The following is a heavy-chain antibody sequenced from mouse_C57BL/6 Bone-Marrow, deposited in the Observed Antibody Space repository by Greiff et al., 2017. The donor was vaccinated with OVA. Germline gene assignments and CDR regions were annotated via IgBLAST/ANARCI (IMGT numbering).Heavy chain of an antibody. Sequence: VKLVESGAELVRPGASVTLSCKASGYTFTDYEMHWVKQTPVHGLEWIGAIDPETGGTAYNQKFKGKAILTADKSSSTACMELRSLTSEDSAVYYCTRGDYDYDEGYWYFDVWGTGTTVTVSS. J-gene: IGHJ1*03. CDR2: IDPETGGT. V-gene: IGHV1-15*01. CDR3: TRGDYDYDEGYWYFDV. CDR1: GYTFTDYE. D-gene: IGHD2-4*01.